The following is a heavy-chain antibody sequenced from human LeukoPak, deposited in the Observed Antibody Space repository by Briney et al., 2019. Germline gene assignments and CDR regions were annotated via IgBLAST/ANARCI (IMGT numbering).Heavy chain of an antibody. V-gene: IGHV1-18*04. CDR1: GYTFTSYG. D-gene: IGHD3-9*01. J-gene: IGHJ4*02. CDR3: ARDKQGDILTGFVSFDY. Sequence: ASVKVSCKASGYTFTSYGISWVRQAPGQGLEWMGRISAYNGNTNYAQKLQGRVTMTTDTSTSTAYMELRSLRSDDTAVYYCARDKQGDILTGFVSFDYWGQGTLVTVPS. CDR2: ISAYNGNT.